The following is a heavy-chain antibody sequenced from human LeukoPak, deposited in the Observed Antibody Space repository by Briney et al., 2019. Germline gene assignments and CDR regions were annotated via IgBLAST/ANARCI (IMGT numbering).Heavy chain of an antibody. V-gene: IGHV3-23*01. J-gene: IGHJ4*02. D-gene: IGHD1-26*01. CDR1: GFTFSNYA. CDR2: ISGSGGST. CDR3: AKDIKLGATYYFDY. Sequence: GGSLRLSCAASGFTFSNYAMSWVRQAPGKGLEWVSTISGSGGSTYYADSVKGRFTISRDNSKNTLYLQMNSLRAEDTAVYYCAKDIKLGATYYFDYWGQGTLVTVSS.